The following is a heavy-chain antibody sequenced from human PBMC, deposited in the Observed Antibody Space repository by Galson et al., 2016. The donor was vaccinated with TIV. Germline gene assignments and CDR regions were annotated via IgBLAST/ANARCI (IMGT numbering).Heavy chain of an antibody. CDR1: GFAFSHHD. D-gene: IGHD2-15*01. CDR2: IEFDGSDK. CDR3: ARKDQPIIVVGPAGGASDL. Sequence: SLRLSCAASGFAFSHHDMHWVRQAPGKGLEWVSFIEFDGSDKYYADSVKGRFSISRDNSKNTLYLQLNSLKPEDTALYYCARKDQPIIVVGPAGGASDLWGQGTMVTVSS. J-gene: IGHJ3*01. V-gene: IGHV3-33*05.